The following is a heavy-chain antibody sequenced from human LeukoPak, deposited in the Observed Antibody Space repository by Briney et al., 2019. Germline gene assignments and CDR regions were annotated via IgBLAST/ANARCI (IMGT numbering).Heavy chain of an antibody. CDR1: GYSISSGCY. V-gene: IGHV4-38-2*02. Sequence: SETLSLTCTVSGYSISSGCYWGWIREPPGRGPESIGSIYHSGSTYYNPSLKSRVTISVDTSKNQSSLKLSSVTAADTAVYYCASGPMGATSVDYWGQGTLVTVSS. CDR2: IYHSGST. J-gene: IGHJ4*02. CDR3: ASGPMGATSVDY. D-gene: IGHD1-26*01.